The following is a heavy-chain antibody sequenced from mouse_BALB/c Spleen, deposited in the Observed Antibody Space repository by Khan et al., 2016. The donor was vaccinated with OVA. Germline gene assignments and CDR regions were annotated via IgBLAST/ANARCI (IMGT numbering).Heavy chain of an antibody. J-gene: IGHJ2*01. CDR1: GYSITSGYA. CDR2: ISYSGGT. D-gene: IGHD1-1*01. Sequence: EVQLQQSGPGLVKPSQSLSLTCTVTGYSITSGYAWNWIRQFPGNKLEWMGYISYSGGTSYNPSLKSRISITRDTSKNQFFLQLNSVTTEDTATDDCARGNYYRYYVDYWGQGTPLTVSS. CDR3: ARGNYYRYYVDY. V-gene: IGHV3-2*02.